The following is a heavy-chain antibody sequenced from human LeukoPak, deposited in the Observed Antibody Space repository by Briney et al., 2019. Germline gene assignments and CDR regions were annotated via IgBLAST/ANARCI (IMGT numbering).Heavy chain of an antibody. CDR2: ISYDGSNE. CDR1: GFTFSYYG. CDR3: AKAYGGYESHYYYYGMDV. J-gene: IGHJ6*02. V-gene: IGHV3-30*18. Sequence: GRSLRLSCAASGFTFSYYGMHWVRQAPGKGLEWVVVISYDGSNEYYADSVKGRFTISRDNSKNTLYLQMNSLRAEDTAVYYCAKAYGGYESHYYYYGMDVWSQGTTVTVSS. D-gene: IGHD5-12*01.